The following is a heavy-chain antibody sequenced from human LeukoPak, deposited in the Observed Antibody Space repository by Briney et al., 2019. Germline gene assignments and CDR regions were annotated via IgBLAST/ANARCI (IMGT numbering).Heavy chain of an antibody. CDR3: ARERRGSSWTPYYYYGMDV. D-gene: IGHD6-13*01. Sequence: ATVKVSCKASGYTFTSYGISWVRQAAGQRLEWMGWISAYNGNTNYAQKLQGRVTMTTDTSTSTAYMELRSLRSDDTGVYYCARERRGSSWTPYYYYGMDVWGQGTTVTVSS. J-gene: IGHJ6*02. CDR2: ISAYNGNT. V-gene: IGHV1-18*01. CDR1: GYTFTSYG.